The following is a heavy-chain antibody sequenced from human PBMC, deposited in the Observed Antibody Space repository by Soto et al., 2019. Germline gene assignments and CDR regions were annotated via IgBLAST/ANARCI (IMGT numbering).Heavy chain of an antibody. CDR1: GVSVTSYY. CDR3: AREQYNWKL. Sequence: LSLTCSVSGVSVTSYYWTWIRHSPGKGLEWIGYVHHTGNTYYNPSLKSRVTISLDTSKNQVSLRLRSVTAADTAVYYCAREQYNWKLWGQGTLVTVSS. V-gene: IGHV4-59*02. CDR2: VHHTGNT. D-gene: IGHD1-20*01. J-gene: IGHJ4*02.